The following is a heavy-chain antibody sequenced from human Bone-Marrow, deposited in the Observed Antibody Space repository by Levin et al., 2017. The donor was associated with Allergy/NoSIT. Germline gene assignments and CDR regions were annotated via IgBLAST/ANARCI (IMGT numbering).Heavy chain of an antibody. D-gene: IGHD3-22*01. Sequence: GESLKISCAASGFTFSSYWMSWVRQAPGKGLEWVANIKQDGSEKYYVDSVKGRFTISRDNAKNSLYLQMNSLRAEDTAVYYCARAPDYYDSSGEFDYWGQGTLVTVSS. J-gene: IGHJ4*02. V-gene: IGHV3-7*01. CDR2: IKQDGSEK. CDR3: ARAPDYYDSSGEFDY. CDR1: GFTFSSYW.